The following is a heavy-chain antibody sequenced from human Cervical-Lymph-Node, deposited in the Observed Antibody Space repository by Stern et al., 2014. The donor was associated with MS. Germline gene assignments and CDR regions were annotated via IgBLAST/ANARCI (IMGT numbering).Heavy chain of an antibody. CDR1: GGTFRNFA. J-gene: IGHJ6*02. CDR3: ASAHPATRRGYKGMDV. CDR2: IIPVFGTP. V-gene: IGHV1-69*01. D-gene: IGHD2-2*01. Sequence: VQLVESGSEVTKPGSSVNVTCKASGGTFRNFAVNWVRQAPGQGLEWVGGIIPVFGTPTYAQKFQGRLTIISDESTNTVYMELSSRTTDDAATYFCASAHPATRRGYKGMDVWGQGTTIAVSS.